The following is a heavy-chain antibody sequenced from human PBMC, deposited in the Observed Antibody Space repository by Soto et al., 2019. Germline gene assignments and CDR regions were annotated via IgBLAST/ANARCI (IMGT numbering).Heavy chain of an antibody. CDR3: ARDQALGIREEGAFDI. CDR2: INASNGNT. D-gene: IGHD7-27*01. CDR1: GYTFTSYA. Sequence: ASVTVSCKASGYTFTSYAMHWVRQAPGQRLEWMGCINASNGNTKYSQKFQGRVTITRDTSASTAYLELSSLRSEDTAVDYCARDQALGIREEGAFDIWGQGTMVTVSS. J-gene: IGHJ3*02. V-gene: IGHV1-3*01.